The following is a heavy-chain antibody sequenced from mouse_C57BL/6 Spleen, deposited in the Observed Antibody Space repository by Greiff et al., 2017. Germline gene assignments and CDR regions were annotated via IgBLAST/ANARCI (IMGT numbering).Heavy chain of an antibody. CDR1: GYTFTSYW. CDR2: IYPGNSDT. J-gene: IGHJ4*01. D-gene: IGHD4-1*01. V-gene: IGHV1-5*01. Sequence: EVKLVESGTVLARPGASVKMSCKTSGYTFTSYWMHWVKQRPGQGLEWIGAIYPGNSDTSYNQKFKGKAKLTAVTSASTAYMELSSLTNEDSAVYYCTREDWDGDYAMDYWGQGTSVTVSS. CDR3: TREDWDGDYAMDY.